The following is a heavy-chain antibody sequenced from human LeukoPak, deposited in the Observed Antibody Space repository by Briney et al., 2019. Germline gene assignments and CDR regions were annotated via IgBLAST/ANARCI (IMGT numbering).Heavy chain of an antibody. CDR1: GFSFSTQR. CDR2: INIDERIT. J-gene: IGHJ4*02. V-gene: IGHV3-74*01. CDR3: ARDFENGDYVSDY. D-gene: IGHD4-17*01. Sequence: PGGSLRLSCAASGFSFSTQRMHWVRQAPGKGLVWVSYINIDERITGYADSVKGRFTISRDNAKNTLYLQMNSLRAEDMAVYYCARDFENGDYVSDYWGQGTRVTVSS.